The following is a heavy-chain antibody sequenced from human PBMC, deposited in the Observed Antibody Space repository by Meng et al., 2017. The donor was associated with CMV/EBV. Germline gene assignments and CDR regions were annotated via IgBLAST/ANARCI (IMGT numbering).Heavy chain of an antibody. CDR1: GYSISSSNW. Sequence: GYSISSSNWWGWIRQPPGKGLEWIGYIYYSGSTYYKPSLKSRVTMSVDTSKNQFSPKLSSVTAVDTAVYYCARLGSSSSWVLGWFDPWGQGTLVTVSS. CDR3: ARLGSSSSWVLGWFDP. V-gene: IGHV4-28*01. D-gene: IGHD6-6*01. CDR2: IYYSGST. J-gene: IGHJ5*02.